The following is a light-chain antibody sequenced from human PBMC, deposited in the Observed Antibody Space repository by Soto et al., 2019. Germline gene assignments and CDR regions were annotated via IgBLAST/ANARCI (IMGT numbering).Light chain of an antibody. CDR1: FSNIGSSS. Sequence: QAVVTQPPSVSGTPGQRVTISCSGSFSNIGSSSVNWYQQFPGMAPKLLMYNDNQWPSGVPDRFSGSRSGTSASLAISGLQSEDEADYFCAAWDVSLNGHYAFGTGTKLTVL. V-gene: IGLV1-44*01. J-gene: IGLJ1*01. CDR2: NDN. CDR3: AAWDVSLNGHYA.